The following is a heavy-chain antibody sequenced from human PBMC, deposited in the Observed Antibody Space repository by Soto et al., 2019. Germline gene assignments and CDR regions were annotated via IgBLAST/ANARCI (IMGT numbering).Heavy chain of an antibody. D-gene: IGHD5-18*01. J-gene: IGHJ4*01. V-gene: IGHV4-59*01. CDR3: ARIKSGYSYGSIIDF. Sequence: QVHLQESGPGLVKPSETLALTCSVSGGSINNFHWSWIRQPPGKGLEWIGFVFYSGRTTYNPSLQSRVTISVDTSHNHFSLKVRSVTAADTATYYCARIKSGYSYGSIIDFWGHGKLVTVSS. CDR2: VFYSGRT. CDR1: GGSINNFH.